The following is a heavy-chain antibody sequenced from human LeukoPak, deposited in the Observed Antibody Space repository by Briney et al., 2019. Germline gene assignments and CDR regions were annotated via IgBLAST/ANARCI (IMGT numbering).Heavy chain of an antibody. V-gene: IGHV4-39*07. D-gene: IGHD4-17*01. CDR3: ARIPTVTFFDY. Sequence: SETLSLTCTVSGGSISSSTYYWGWIRQPPGKGLEWIGSIYYSESTYQNPSLKSRVTISVDTSKNQFSLKLSSVTAADTAVYYCARIPTVTFFDYWGQGTLVTVSS. CDR1: GGSISSSTYY. J-gene: IGHJ4*02. CDR2: IYYSEST.